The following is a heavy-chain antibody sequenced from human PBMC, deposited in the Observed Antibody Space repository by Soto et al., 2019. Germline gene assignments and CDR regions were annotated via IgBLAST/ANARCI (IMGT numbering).Heavy chain of an antibody. CDR2: INPSGGST. D-gene: IGHD6-19*01. V-gene: IGHV1-46*03. J-gene: IGHJ4*02. CDR1: VYPFTSYY. Sequence: GASVKVSCKASVYPFTSYYMHWVLQAPGQGLEWMGIINPSGGSTSYAQKFQGRVTMTRDTSTSTVYMELSSLRSEDTAVYYCARDRRYSSGWYYFAYWGQGTLVTVSS. CDR3: ARDRRYSSGWYYFAY.